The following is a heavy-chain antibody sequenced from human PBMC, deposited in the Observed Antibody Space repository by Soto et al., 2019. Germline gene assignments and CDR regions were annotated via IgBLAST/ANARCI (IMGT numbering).Heavy chain of an antibody. D-gene: IGHD6-13*01. V-gene: IGHV1-18*01. CDR1: GYTFNKYG. CDR3: ARGRGVVIPAGTPDAFDV. CDR2: ISAFNDYT. J-gene: IGHJ3*01. Sequence: ASVKVSCKASGYTFNKYGFNWVRQAPGQGLEWMGRISAFNDYTNLAQKFQGRITLTTDASTNTAYTELQILGSDDTAMYYCARGRGVVIPAGTPDAFDVWGQGTMVTVSS.